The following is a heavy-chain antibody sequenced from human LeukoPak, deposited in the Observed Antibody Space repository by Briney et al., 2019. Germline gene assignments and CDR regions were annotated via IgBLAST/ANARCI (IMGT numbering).Heavy chain of an antibody. D-gene: IGHD3-22*01. V-gene: IGHV4-34*01. CDR2: INHSGST. CDR1: GGSFSGYY. CDR3: ARGKIDSSGYYYRPAYYYYMDV. J-gene: IGHJ6*03. Sequence: PSETLSLTCAVYGGSFSGYYWSWIRQPPGKGLEWIGEINHSGSTNYNPSLKSRVTISVDTSKNQFSLKLSSVTAADTAVYYCARGKIDSSGYYYRPAYYYYMDVWGKGTTVTVSS.